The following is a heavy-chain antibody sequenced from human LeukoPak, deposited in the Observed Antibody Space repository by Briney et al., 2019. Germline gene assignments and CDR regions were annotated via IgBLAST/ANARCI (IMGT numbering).Heavy chain of an antibody. Sequence: ASVKVSCKVSGYTLTELSMHWVRQAPGKGLEWMGGFDPEDGETIYAQKFQGRVTMTRDTSISTAYMELSRLRSDDTAVYYCARVGAAAGPWAFDIWGQGTMVTVSS. CDR1: GYTLTELS. CDR2: FDPEDGET. J-gene: IGHJ3*02. V-gene: IGHV1-24*01. D-gene: IGHD6-13*01. CDR3: ARVGAAAGPWAFDI.